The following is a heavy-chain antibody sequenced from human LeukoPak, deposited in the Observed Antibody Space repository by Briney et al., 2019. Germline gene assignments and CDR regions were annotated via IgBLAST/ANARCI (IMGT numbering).Heavy chain of an antibody. V-gene: IGHV4-4*07. D-gene: IGHD6-19*01. CDR2: IYTSGST. J-gene: IGHJ6*03. CDR3: ARGYSSGWGYYYYYMDV. CDR1: GVSISSYY. Sequence: SETLSLTCTVSGVSISSYYWSWIRQPAGKGLEWIGRIYTSGSTNYNPSLKSRVTMSVDTSKNQFSLKLSSVTAADTAVYYCARGYSSGWGYYYYYMDVWGKGTTVTISS.